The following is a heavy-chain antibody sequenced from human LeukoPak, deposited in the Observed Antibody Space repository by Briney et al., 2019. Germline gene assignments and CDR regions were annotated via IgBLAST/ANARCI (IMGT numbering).Heavy chain of an antibody. CDR3: ARHDPLWQAAAAGAVGY. CDR1: GGSISSSSYY. CDR2: IYYSGST. D-gene: IGHD6-13*01. V-gene: IGHV4-39*01. J-gene: IGHJ4*02. Sequence: PSETLSLTCTVSGGSISSSSYYWGWIRQPPGKGLEWIGSIYYSGSTYYNPSLKSRVTISVDTSKNQFSLKLSSVTAADTAVYYCARHDPLWQAAAAGAVGYWGQGTLVTVSS.